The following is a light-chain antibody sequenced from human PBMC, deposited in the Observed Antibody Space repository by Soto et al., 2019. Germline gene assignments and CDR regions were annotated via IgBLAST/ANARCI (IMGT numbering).Light chain of an antibody. CDR1: QSVSSGY. CDR2: GAS. CDR3: QQYGSSPYT. V-gene: IGKV3-20*01. J-gene: IGKJ2*01. Sequence: IVLTQSPGTLSLSPGERATLSCRASQSVSSGYLAWYQQKPGQAPRLLIYGASSRATGIPDRFSGSGSGTDFTLTITSLEPEDFAVYYCQQYGSSPYTFGQGTKLEIK.